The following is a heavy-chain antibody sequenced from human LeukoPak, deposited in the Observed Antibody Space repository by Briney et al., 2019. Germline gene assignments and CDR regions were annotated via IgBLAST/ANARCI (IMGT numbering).Heavy chain of an antibody. CDR3: ARGASSSTPTYYYYMDV. CDR1: GGSFSGYY. CDR2: IIHSGST. V-gene: IGHV4-34*01. Sequence: SETLSLTCAVYGGSFSGYYWSWIREPPGKGLEWIWQIIHSGSTTYNPSLKSRVTISVDTSKNKFSLKLSSVTAADTAVYYCARGASSSTPTYYYYMDVWGKGTTVTVSS. J-gene: IGHJ6*03. D-gene: IGHD6-6*01.